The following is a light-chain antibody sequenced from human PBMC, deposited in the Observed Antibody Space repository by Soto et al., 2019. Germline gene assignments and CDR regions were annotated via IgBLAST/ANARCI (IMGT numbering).Light chain of an antibody. CDR2: GAS. CDR3: QQSFSKLLT. V-gene: IGKV1-39*01. CDR1: QSVSTF. J-gene: IGKJ4*01. Sequence: DIQMTQSPSSLSASVGDRVTITCRTSQSVSTFLNWYQVKPGKAPKLLIYGASSLQSGVPPRFSGSGSGTDFTLSISSLQPEDFATYYCQQSFSKLLTFGGGTKVDLK.